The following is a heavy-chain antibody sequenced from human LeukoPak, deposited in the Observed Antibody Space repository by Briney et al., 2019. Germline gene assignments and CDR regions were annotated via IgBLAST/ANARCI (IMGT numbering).Heavy chain of an antibody. J-gene: IGHJ4*02. Sequence: GGSLRLSCAASGFTFGSYSMNWVHQAPGKGLEWVSSISSSSSYIYYADSVMGRFTISRDNAKNSLYLQMNSLRAEDTALYYCARGQFGVDWGQGTLVTVSS. D-gene: IGHD3-10*01. CDR1: GFTFGSYS. CDR2: ISSSSSYI. V-gene: IGHV3-21*01. CDR3: ARGQFGVD.